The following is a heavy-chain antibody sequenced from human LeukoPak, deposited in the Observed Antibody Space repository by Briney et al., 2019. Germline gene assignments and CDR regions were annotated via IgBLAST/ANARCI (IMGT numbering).Heavy chain of an antibody. V-gene: IGHV4-38-2*02. CDR3: ARALLLRPYNWFDP. CDR2: IYHSGST. CDR1: GYSISSGYY. J-gene: IGHJ5*02. Sequence: SETLSLTCTVSGYSISSGYYWGWIRQPPGKGLEWIGSIYHSGSTYYNPSLKSRVTISVDTSKNKFSLKLSSVTAADTAVYYCARALLLRPYNWFDPWGQGTLVTVSS. D-gene: IGHD1-26*01.